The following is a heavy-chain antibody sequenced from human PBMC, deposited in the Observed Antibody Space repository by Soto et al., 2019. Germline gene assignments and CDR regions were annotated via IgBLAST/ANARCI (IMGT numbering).Heavy chain of an antibody. CDR1: GGSISSYY. D-gene: IGHD6-6*01. J-gene: IGHJ3*02. CDR3: ARDRPLGMDAFDI. Sequence: QVQLQESGPGLVKPSETLSLTCTVSGGSISSYYWSWIRQPPGKGLEWIGYIYYSGSTNYNPSLKSRVTISVDTSKNQFSLKLSSVTAADTAVYYCARDRPLGMDAFDIWGQGTMVTVSS. V-gene: IGHV4-59*01. CDR2: IYYSGST.